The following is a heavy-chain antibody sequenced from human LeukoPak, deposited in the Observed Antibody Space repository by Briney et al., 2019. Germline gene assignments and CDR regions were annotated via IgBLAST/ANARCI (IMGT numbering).Heavy chain of an antibody. V-gene: IGHV3-23*01. J-gene: IGHJ4*02. Sequence: PGGSLRLSCAASGFTFSSYAMNWVRQAPGKGLEWVSGLSGSGPGAYYADSVKGRFTISRDNSKNTLYLQMNSLRAEDTAVYSCAKDNVHDILTGYYFDFWGQGTLVTVSS. CDR1: GFTFSSYA. CDR2: LSGSGPGA. CDR3: AKDNVHDILTGYYFDF. D-gene: IGHD3-9*01.